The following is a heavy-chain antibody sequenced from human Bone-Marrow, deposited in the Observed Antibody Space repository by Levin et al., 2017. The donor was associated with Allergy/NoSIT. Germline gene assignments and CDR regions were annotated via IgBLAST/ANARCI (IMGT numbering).Heavy chain of an antibody. D-gene: IGHD2/OR15-2a*01. J-gene: IGHJ4*02. Sequence: GGSLRLSCVASGFPFVTSWMHWVRHVPGKGLVWVSRINADGSNKIYADSVKGRFTISRDNDKNTLYLEMSSLRADDTSVYYCVRDVYADYYFDLWGEGTLVTVSS. V-gene: IGHV3-74*01. CDR3: VRDVYADYYFDL. CDR1: GFPFVTSW. CDR2: INADGSNK.